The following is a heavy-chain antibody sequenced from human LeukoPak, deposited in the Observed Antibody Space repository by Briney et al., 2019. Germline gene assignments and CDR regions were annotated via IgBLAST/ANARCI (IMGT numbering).Heavy chain of an antibody. CDR3: ARGRKGHYGSGSYYDY. CDR1: GGSISSYY. V-gene: IGHV4-59*08. D-gene: IGHD3-10*01. J-gene: IGHJ4*02. CDR2: IYYSGST. Sequence: SETLSLTCTVSGGSISSYYWSWIRQPPGKGLEWIGYIYYSGSTNYNPSLKSRVTISVDTSKNQFSLKLSSVTAADTAVYYCARGRKGHYGSGSYYDYWGQGTLVTVSS.